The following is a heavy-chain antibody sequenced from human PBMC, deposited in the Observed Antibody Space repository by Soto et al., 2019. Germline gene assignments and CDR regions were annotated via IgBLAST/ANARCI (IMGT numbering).Heavy chain of an antibody. CDR3: ARGTDYHDSSGSLPFDY. J-gene: IGHJ4*02. D-gene: IGHD3-22*01. CDR2: IWYDGSNK. CDR1: GFTFSSYG. Sequence: GGSLRLSCAASGFTFSSYGMHWVRQAPGKGLEWVAVIWYDGSNKYYADSVKGRFTISRDNSKNTLYLQMNSLRAEDTAVYYCARGTDYHDSSGSLPFDYWGQGTLVTVSS. V-gene: IGHV3-33*01.